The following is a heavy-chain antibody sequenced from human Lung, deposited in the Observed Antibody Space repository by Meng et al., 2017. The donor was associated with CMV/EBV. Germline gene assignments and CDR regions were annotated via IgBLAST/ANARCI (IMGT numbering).Heavy chain of an antibody. CDR3: ARDWGLRPADIDY. Sequence: GESXKISCAASGFTFSSYSMSWVRQAPGKGLEWVSSITNGKNYIYYADSEKGRFTISRDNAKNSLYLQMNSLRAEDTADYYCARDWGLRPADIDYWGQGTXVTVYS. CDR2: ITNGKNYI. CDR1: GFTFSSYS. D-gene: IGHD2-21*02. V-gene: IGHV3-21*01. J-gene: IGHJ4*02.